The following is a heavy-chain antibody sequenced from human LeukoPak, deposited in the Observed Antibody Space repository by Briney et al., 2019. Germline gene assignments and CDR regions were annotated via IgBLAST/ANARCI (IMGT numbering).Heavy chain of an antibody. V-gene: IGHV3-30*02. CDR2: IRYDGSNK. CDR1: GFTFSSYG. J-gene: IGHJ6*03. Sequence: PGGSLRHTCAASGFTFSSYGMHWVRQAPGKGLESVALIRYDGSNKYYADSVKGRFTISRDNSKNTLYLQMNSLRAEDTAVYYCATPVPHGSDPSLYYYYMDVWGKGTTVTISS. CDR3: ATPVPHGSDPSLYYYYMDV. D-gene: IGHD3-10*01.